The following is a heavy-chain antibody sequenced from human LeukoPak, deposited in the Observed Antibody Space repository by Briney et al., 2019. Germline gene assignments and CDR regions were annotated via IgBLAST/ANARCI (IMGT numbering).Heavy chain of an antibody. CDR2: ISSSSSYI. J-gene: IGHJ3*02. CDR1: GFTFSSYS. CDR3: ARAKRNGFDI. Sequence: GGSLRLSCAASGFTFSSYSMSWVRQAPGKGLQWVSSISSSSSYIYYADSVKGRFTISRDNAKNSLYLQMNSLRAEDTAVYYCARAKRNGFDIWGQGTMVTVSS. V-gene: IGHV3-21*01.